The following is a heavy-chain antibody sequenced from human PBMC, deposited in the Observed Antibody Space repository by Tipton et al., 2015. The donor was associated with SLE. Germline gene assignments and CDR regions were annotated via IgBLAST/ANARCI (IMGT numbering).Heavy chain of an antibody. CDR3: ARTMVGRPDACDI. CDR1: GFAFSDYY. Sequence: SLRLSCGASGFAFSDYYMSWIRQAPGKGLEWVSYISSSGSTIYYADSVKGRFTISRDNAKNSLYLQMNGLRAEDTAVYYCARTMVGRPDACDIWDRGTLVTVSS. CDR2: ISSSGSTI. V-gene: IGHV3-11*04. D-gene: IGHD2-8*01. J-gene: IGHJ3*02.